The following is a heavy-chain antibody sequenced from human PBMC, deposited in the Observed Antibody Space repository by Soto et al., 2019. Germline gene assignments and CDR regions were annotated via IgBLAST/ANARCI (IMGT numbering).Heavy chain of an antibody. J-gene: IGHJ4*02. Sequence: GGSLRLSCAASGFSLSGYWMNWVRQAPGRGLEWVAIIKQDGSERYYVDSVKGRFTISRDNAKNSLYLQKSSLRVEDTDLYYCARSSGWLHDYWGQGTLVTVSS. D-gene: IGHD6-19*01. CDR3: ARSSGWLHDY. CDR2: IKQDGSER. CDR1: GFSLSGYW. V-gene: IGHV3-7*01.